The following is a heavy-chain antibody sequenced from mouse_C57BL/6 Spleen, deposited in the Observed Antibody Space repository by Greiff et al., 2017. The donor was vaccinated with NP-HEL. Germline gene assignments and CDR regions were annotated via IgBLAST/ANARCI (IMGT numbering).Heavy chain of an antibody. J-gene: IGHJ1*03. Sequence: EVQLVESGPELVKPGASVKIPCKASGYTFTDYNMDWVKQSHGKSLEWIGDINPNNGGTIYNQKFKGKATLTVDKSSSTAYMELRSLTSEDTAVYYCARSASLRGYFDVWGTGTTVTVSS. CDR1: GYTFTDYN. D-gene: IGHD6-2*01. V-gene: IGHV1-18*01. CDR3: ARSASLRGYFDV. CDR2: INPNNGGT.